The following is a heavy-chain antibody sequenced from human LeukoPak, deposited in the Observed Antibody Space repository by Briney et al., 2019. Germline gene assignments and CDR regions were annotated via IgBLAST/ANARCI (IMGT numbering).Heavy chain of an antibody. J-gene: IGHJ4*02. Sequence: ASVRVSCKASGGTFSSYAISWVRQAPGQGLEWMGGIIPIFGTANYAQKFQGRVTITADESTSTAYMELSSLRSEDTAVYYCARDVYRYYYDSSGYLGLAYWGQGTLVTVSS. V-gene: IGHV1-69*13. CDR3: ARDVYRYYYDSSGYLGLAY. CDR2: IIPIFGTA. CDR1: GGTFSSYA. D-gene: IGHD3-22*01.